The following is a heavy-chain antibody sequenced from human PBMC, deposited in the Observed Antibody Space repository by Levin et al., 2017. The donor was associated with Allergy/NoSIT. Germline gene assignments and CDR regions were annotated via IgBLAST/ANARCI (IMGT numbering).Heavy chain of an antibody. Sequence: PGESLKISCAASGFILSNYGMNWVRQAPGKGLEWVSSISSTSRYIYYADSVKGRFTISRDNAKNSVFLQMNSLRAEDTAVYYCGWDPFLGFDPWGQGTLVTVSS. V-gene: IGHV3-21*06. D-gene: IGHD1-26*01. CDR3: GWDPFLGFDP. CDR2: ISSTSRYI. J-gene: IGHJ5*02. CDR1: GFILSNYG.